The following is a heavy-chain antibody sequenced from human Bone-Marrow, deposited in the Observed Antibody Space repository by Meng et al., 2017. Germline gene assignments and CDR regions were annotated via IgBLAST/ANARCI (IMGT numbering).Heavy chain of an antibody. CDR1: GFTFSSYG. Sequence: GGSLRLSCAASGFTFSSYGMHWVRQAPGKGLEWVAVIWYDGSNKYCADSVKGRFTISRDNSKNTLYLQMNSLRAEDTAVYYCARVVAAAGFYGEFDPWGQGTLVTVSS. CDR3: ARVVAAAGFYGEFDP. J-gene: IGHJ5*02. CDR2: IWYDGSNK. V-gene: IGHV3-33*01. D-gene: IGHD6-13*01.